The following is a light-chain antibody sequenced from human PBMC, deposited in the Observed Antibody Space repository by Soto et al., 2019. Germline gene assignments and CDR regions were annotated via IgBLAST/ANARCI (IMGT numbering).Light chain of an antibody. CDR2: SNN. CDR3: AAWDDSLSGRV. Sequence: QSVLTQPPLASGTPGQRVTISCSGSSSNIGSNYVYWYQQLPGTAPKLLIYSNNQRPSGVPDRFSGSKSGTSASLAISGLRSEDEADYYCAAWDDSLSGRVFGTGTKVTVL. V-gene: IGLV1-47*02. CDR1: SSNIGSNY. J-gene: IGLJ1*01.